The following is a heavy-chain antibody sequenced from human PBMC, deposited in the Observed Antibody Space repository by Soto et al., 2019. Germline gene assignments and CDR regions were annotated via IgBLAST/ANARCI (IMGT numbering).Heavy chain of an antibody. CDR1: VYTFTGYG. Sequence: XSVKVSCTDSVYTFTGYGISWVRQAPGQGLEWMGWISAYNGNTNYAQKLQGRVTMTTDTSTSTAYMELRSLRSDDTAVYYCARGPHLYYYGSGSYYVYWGQGTLVTVSS. CDR2: ISAYNGNT. CDR3: ARGPHLYYYGSGSYYVY. D-gene: IGHD3-10*01. V-gene: IGHV1-18*01. J-gene: IGHJ4*02.